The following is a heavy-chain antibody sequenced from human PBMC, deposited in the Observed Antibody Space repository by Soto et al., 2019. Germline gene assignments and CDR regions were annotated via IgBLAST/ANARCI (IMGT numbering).Heavy chain of an antibody. CDR3: AKEDSGYDFPAEYFQH. D-gene: IGHD5-12*01. Sequence: GGSLRLSCAASGFTVSSYGMHWVRQAPGKGLEWVAVISYDGSNKYYADSVKGRFTISRDNSKNTLYLQMNSLRAEDTAVYYCAKEDSGYDFPAEYFQHWGQGTLVTVSS. J-gene: IGHJ1*01. CDR2: ISYDGSNK. CDR1: GFTVSSYG. V-gene: IGHV3-30*18.